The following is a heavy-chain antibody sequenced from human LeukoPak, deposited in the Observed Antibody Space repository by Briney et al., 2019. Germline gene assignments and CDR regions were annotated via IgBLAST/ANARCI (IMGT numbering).Heavy chain of an antibody. CDR2: IYHSGST. CDR1: GGSISSGGYS. D-gene: IGHD2-15*01. J-gene: IGHJ4*02. CDR3: ARYCSGGSCSPRRFDY. V-gene: IGHV4-30-2*01. Sequence: PSQTLSLTCAVSGGSISSGGYSWSWIRQPPGKGLEWIGYIYHSGSTYYNPSLKSRVTISVDRSKNQFSLKLSSVTAADTAVYYCARYCSGGSCSPRRFDYWGQGPLVTVSS.